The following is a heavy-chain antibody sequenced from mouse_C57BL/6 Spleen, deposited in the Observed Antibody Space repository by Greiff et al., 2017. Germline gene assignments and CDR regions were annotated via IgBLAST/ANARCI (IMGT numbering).Heavy chain of an antibody. Sequence: EVQLVESGPELVKPGASVKISCKASGYSFTGYYMNWVKQSPEKSLEWIGEINPSTGGTTYNQKFKAKATLTVDKSSSTAYMQLKSLTSEDSAVYYCARWGYDVRFAYWGQGTLVTVSA. V-gene: IGHV1-42*01. J-gene: IGHJ3*01. D-gene: IGHD2-2*01. CDR2: INPSTGGT. CDR3: ARWGYDVRFAY. CDR1: GYSFTGYY.